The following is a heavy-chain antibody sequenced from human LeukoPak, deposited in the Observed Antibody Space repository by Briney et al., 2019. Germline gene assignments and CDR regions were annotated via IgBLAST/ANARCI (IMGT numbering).Heavy chain of an antibody. J-gene: IGHJ4*02. V-gene: IGHV4-30-4*01. CDR3: AREGSSSIDY. CDR1: GGSISSGDYY. Sequence: SETLSLTCTVSGGSISSGDYYWSWVRQPPGKGLEWIGYIYYSGSTYYNPSLKSRVTISVDTSKNQFSLKLSSVTAADTAVYYCAREGSSSIDYWGQGTLVTVSS. CDR2: IYYSGST. D-gene: IGHD6-6*01.